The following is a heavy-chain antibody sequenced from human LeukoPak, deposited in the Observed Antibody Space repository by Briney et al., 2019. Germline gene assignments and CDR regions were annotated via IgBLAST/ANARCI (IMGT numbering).Heavy chain of an antibody. Sequence: ASVKVSCKASGFTFTTSAMQWVRQARGQRLEWIGWIVVGSGDTNYAQKFQERVSITRDMSTNTAYMELSSLRSEDTAVYYCAADSSGANYGYNYYYYYGMDVWGQGTTVTVSS. V-gene: IGHV1-58*02. CDR1: GFTFTTSA. CDR3: AADSSGANYGYNYYYYYGMDV. J-gene: IGHJ6*02. D-gene: IGHD5-18*01. CDR2: IVVGSGDT.